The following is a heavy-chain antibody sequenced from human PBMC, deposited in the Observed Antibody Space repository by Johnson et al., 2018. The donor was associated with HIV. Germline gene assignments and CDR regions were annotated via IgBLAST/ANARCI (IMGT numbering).Heavy chain of an antibody. Sequence: VQLVESGGAVVRPGGSLRLSCAASGFTFDNYDMSWVRQGPGKGLEWVSSINWNGGSTSYADSVKGRFTISRDNAKNSLYVQMNSLGAEDTAVYYCARGLRVGAIDAFDIWGQGTTVTVSS. J-gene: IGHJ3*02. CDR1: GFTFDNYD. D-gene: IGHD1-26*01. V-gene: IGHV3-20*04. CDR3: ARGLRVGAIDAFDI. CDR2: INWNGGST.